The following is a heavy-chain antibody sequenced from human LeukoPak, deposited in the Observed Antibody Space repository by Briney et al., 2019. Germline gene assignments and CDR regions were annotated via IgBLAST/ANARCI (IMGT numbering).Heavy chain of an antibody. CDR3: ARGRVKRGLIAAAGYYYYMDV. J-gene: IGHJ6*03. CDR2: IIPIFGTA. V-gene: IGHV1-69*05. CDR1: GGTFSSYA. D-gene: IGHD6-13*01. Sequence: SVKVSCKASGGTFSSYAISWVRQAPGQGLEWMGGIIPIFGTANYAQKFQGRVTITTDESTSTAYMELSSLRSEDTAVYYCARGRVKRGLIAAAGYYYYMDVWGKGTTVTVSS.